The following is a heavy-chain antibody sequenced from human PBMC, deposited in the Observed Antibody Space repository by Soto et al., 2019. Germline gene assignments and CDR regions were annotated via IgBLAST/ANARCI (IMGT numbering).Heavy chain of an antibody. D-gene: IGHD3-3*01. J-gene: IGHJ4*02. CDR3: ARGGQDFWSGPFGY. CDR2: IGNSGST. V-gene: IGHV4-4*07. Sequence: PSETLSLTCTVSGGSISKYFCNWSRQPAGKGLEWIGRIGNSGSTNYNPSLKSRITMSADTSRNQFSLKLNSVTAADTAVYYCARGGQDFWSGPFGYWGQGALVTVSS. CDR1: GGSISKYF.